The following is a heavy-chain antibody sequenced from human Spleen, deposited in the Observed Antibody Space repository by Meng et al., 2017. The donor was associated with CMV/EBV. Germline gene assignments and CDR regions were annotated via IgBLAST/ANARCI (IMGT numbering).Heavy chain of an antibody. CDR1: SCDFY. CDR2: IDYSGNT. Sequence: SCDFYWSWLRQPPGKGLEWIGYIDYSGNTSYNPSLKSRVIISVDTSQNQFSLKLSSVTAADTAVYYCVRRTGGDCSNTSCFWGYFHRWGPGTLVTVSS. CDR3: VRRTGGDCSNTSCFWGYFHR. J-gene: IGHJ1*01. V-gene: IGHV4-30-4*08. D-gene: IGHD2-2*01.